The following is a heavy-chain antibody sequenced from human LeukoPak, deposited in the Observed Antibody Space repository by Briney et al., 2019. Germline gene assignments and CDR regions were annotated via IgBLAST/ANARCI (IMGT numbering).Heavy chain of an antibody. CDR1: GYTFTSYG. CDR2: ISAYNGNT. J-gene: IGHJ4*02. CDR3: ARDRAYCGSDCYSDPRTPFDY. Sequence: ASVKVSCKASGYTFTSYGISWVRQAPGQGLEWMGWISAYNGNTNYAQKLQGRVTMTTDTSTSTAYMELRSLRSDDTAVYYCARDRAYCGSDCYSDPRTPFDYWGQGTLVTVSS. V-gene: IGHV1-18*01. D-gene: IGHD2-21*02.